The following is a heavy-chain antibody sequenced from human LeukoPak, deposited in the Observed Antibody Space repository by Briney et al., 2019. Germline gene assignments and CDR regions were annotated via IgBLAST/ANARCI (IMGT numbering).Heavy chain of an antibody. CDR2: IYSGGST. V-gene: IGHV3-53*01. D-gene: IGHD6-13*01. J-gene: IGHJ5*02. CDR1: GFTFSSNY. CDR3: ARVSSRRTNWFDP. Sequence: GGSLRLSCAASGFTFSSNYMSWVRQAPGKVLEWVSVIYSGGSTYYADSVKGRFTISRDNSKNTLYLQMNSLRAEDTAVYYCARVSSRRTNWFDPWGQGTLVTVSS.